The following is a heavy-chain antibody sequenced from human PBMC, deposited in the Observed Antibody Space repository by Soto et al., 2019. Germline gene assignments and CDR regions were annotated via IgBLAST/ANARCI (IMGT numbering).Heavy chain of an antibody. J-gene: IGHJ6*02. D-gene: IGHD3-3*01. CDR2: ISSSSSTI. CDR3: ARDRRGLEWLLPYGMDV. CDR1: GFTFSSYS. V-gene: IGHV3-48*04. Sequence: GGSLRLSCAASGFTFSSYSMNWVRQAPGKGLEWVSYISSSSSTIYYADSVKGRFTISRDNAKNSLYLQMNSLRAEDTAVYYCARDRRGLEWLLPYGMDVWGQGTTVTVSS.